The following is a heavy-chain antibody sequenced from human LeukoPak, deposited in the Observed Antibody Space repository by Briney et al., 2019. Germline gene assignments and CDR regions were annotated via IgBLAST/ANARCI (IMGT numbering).Heavy chain of an antibody. V-gene: IGHV3-21*01. CDR3: ARDGNSGWSYYFDY. J-gene: IGHJ4*02. CDR1: GFMFSSNW. CDR2: ISSGSSYI. D-gene: IGHD6-19*01. Sequence: GGSLRLSCAASGFMFSSNWMSWVRLAPGKGLEWVSSISSGSSYIYYADSVKGRFTISRDNAKNSLYLQMNGLRAEDTAVYYCARDGNSGWSYYFDYWGQGTLVTVSS.